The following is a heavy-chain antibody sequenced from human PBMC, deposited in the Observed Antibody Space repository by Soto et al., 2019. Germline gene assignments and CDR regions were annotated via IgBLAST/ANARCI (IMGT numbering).Heavy chain of an antibody. CDR1: GYTFSTYG. Sequence: ASVKVSCKASGYTFSTYGITWVRQARGQGLDWMGWINPFKGDTNSAARFQDRVTMTTDTSTRTAYMELRSLRSDDTAVYYCARVKVPAAILGAFDLWGQGTLVTVSS. D-gene: IGHD2-2*02. CDR2: INPFKGDT. V-gene: IGHV1-18*01. CDR3: ARVKVPAAILGAFDL. J-gene: IGHJ3*01.